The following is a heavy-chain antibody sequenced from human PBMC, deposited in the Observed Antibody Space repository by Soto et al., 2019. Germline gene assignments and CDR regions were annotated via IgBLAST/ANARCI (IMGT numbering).Heavy chain of an antibody. CDR1: GFTVSSYS. D-gene: IGHD1-20*01. V-gene: IGHV3-21*04. CDR3: ARYNPLDV. Sequence: GGSLRLSCAASGFTVSSYSMNWVRQAPGKGLEWVSSITTSSSNIYYADSVKGRFTLSRDNAKNSLYLQMNSLRGADTAVYYCARYNPLDVSGQGTSVLVSS. J-gene: IGHJ6*02. CDR2: ITTSSSNI.